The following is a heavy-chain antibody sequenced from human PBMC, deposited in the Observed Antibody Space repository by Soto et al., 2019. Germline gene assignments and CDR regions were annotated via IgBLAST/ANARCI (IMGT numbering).Heavy chain of an antibody. CDR1: GGCFSGYY. D-gene: IGHD6-13*01. CDR3: ARGRKGFSSSCYVD. Sequence: ETLSLTCAVYGGCFSGYYWTWIRQPPGKGLEWIGEINDSGGTDYNPSLKSRVTISLDTSKNQLSLKLSSVTAADTAVYYCARGRKGFSSSCYVDWGQGTLVTVSS. CDR2: INDSGGT. V-gene: IGHV4-34*01. J-gene: IGHJ4*02.